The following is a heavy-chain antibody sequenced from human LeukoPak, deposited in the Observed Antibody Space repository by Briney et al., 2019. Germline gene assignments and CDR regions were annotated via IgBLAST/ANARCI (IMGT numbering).Heavy chain of an antibody. CDR1: GYSISSGYY. D-gene: IGHD3-22*01. CDR3: VRTYYYDSSGLADWYFDL. Sequence: SETLSLTCTVSGYSISSGYYWGWIRQPPGKGLEWIGSIYHSGSTYYNPSLKSRVTISVDTSKNQFSLKLSSVTAADTAVYYCVRTYYYDSSGLADWYFDLWGRGTLVTVSS. J-gene: IGHJ2*01. CDR2: IYHSGST. V-gene: IGHV4-38-2*02.